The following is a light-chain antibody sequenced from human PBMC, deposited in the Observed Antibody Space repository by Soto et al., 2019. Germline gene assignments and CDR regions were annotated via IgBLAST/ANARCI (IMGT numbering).Light chain of an antibody. V-gene: IGKV4-1*01. CDR1: QSVLYSSNNKKY. CDR2: WAS. Sequence: DIVMTQSPDSLAVSLGERATINCKSSQSVLYSSNNKKYLAWYQQKPGQPPKLLIYWASTRESGVPDRFSGSGSGTDVTLTISSLQAEDVAVYYCQQYYSTPRTFGGGTKVEIK. CDR3: QQYYSTPRT. J-gene: IGKJ4*01.